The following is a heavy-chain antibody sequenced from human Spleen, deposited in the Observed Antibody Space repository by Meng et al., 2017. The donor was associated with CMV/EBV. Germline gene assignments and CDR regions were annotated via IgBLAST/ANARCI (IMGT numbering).Heavy chain of an antibody. CDR3: ARDCGITIFGVAEGEFDP. V-gene: IGHV1-2*02. CDR1: YTFTGYY. CDR2: INPNSGGT. Sequence: YTFTGYYMHWVRQAPGQGLEWMGWINPNSGGTNYAQKFQGRVTMTRDTSISTAYMELSRLTSDDTAVYYCARDCGITIFGVAEGEFDPWGQGTLVTVSS. D-gene: IGHD3-3*01. J-gene: IGHJ5*02.